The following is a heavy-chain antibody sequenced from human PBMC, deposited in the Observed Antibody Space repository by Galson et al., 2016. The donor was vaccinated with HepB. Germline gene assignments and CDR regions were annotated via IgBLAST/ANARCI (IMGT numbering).Heavy chain of an antibody. V-gene: IGHV3-9*01. CDR2: ISWNSGTI. CDR1: GFTFDDYA. D-gene: IGHD5-12*01. J-gene: IGHJ4*02. CDR3: AKNRATALATTYFDY. Sequence: SLRLSCAASGFTFDDYAMHWVRQAPGKGLEWVSSISWNSGTIAYADSVKGRFTISRDNGKNSLYLQMKSLRAEDTALYYCAKNRATALATTYFDYWGQGSLVTVSS.